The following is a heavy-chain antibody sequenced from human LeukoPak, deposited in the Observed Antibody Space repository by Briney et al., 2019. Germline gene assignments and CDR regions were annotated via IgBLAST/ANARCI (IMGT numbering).Heavy chain of an antibody. CDR2: IRSDGSNK. J-gene: IGHJ4*02. CDR3: ARGSFRGWTRNVDY. D-gene: IGHD6-19*01. CDR1: GFSFSSYG. Sequence: GGSLRLSCARSGFSFSSYGMHWVRQAPGKGLEWMAFIRSDGSNKYYADSVKGRFTISRDNSKNTLYLQMNSLRAEDTAVYYCARGSFRGWTRNVDYWGQGTLVTVSS. V-gene: IGHV3-30*02.